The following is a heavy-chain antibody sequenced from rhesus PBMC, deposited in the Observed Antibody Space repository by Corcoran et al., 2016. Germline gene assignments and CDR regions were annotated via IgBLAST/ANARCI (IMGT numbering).Heavy chain of an antibody. D-gene: IGHD7-45*01. Sequence: QVQLQESGPGVVKPSETLSLTCAVSGGSITGYYYWSWIRQPPGKGLEWIGSIYSKSENTNYNPSLKSRVTISKDTSKNQFSLKLSSVTATDTAVYYCARDIQQTGGLDVWGRGVLVTVSS. V-gene: IGHV4S12*01. CDR3: ARDIQQTGGLDV. CDR2: IYSKSENT. CDR1: GGSITGYYY. J-gene: IGHJ5-2*02.